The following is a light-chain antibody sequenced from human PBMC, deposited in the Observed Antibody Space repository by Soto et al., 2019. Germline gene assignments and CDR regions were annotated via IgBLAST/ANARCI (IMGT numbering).Light chain of an antibody. CDR3: QQRSNWPLT. J-gene: IGKJ4*01. CDR2: DAS. V-gene: IGKV3-11*01. CDR1: RSVDNY. Sequence: EIVLTQSPATLSLSPGERATLSCRASRSVDNYLAWFQQKPGQAPRLLIYDASNRSTGIPARFSGSGSGTDFTLTISSLEPEDFAVYYCQQRSNWPLTFGGGTKVEIQ.